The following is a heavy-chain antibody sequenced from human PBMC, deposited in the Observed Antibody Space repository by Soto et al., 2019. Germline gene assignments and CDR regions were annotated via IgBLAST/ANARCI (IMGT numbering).Heavy chain of an antibody. J-gene: IGHJ4*02. D-gene: IGHD6-13*01. CDR2: IKQDGSEK. V-gene: IGHV3-7*01. CDR1: GFTFSSYW. CDR3: ARDLYSSSSWYGIVDY. Sequence: GSLRLSCAASGFTFSSYWMSWVRQAPGKGLEWVANIKQDGSEKYYVDSVKGRFTISRDNAKNSLYLQMNSLRAEDTAVYYCARDLYSSSSWYGIVDYWGQGTLVTVSS.